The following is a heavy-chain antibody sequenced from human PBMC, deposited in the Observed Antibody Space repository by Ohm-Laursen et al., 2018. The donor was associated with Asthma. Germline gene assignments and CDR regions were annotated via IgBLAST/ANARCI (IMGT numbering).Heavy chain of an antibody. CDR3: ARGNVEGLL. CDR1: GFTLGDYF. V-gene: IGHV3-74*01. CDR2: LFPDGRRT. Sequence: SLRLSCTASGFTLGDYFMHWVRQGPGEGLLWISHLFPDGRRTNYADSVRGRFTISRDDAQNTVYLQMHSLRVDDTAVYFCARGNVEGLLWGQGTLVTVSS. J-gene: IGHJ4*02.